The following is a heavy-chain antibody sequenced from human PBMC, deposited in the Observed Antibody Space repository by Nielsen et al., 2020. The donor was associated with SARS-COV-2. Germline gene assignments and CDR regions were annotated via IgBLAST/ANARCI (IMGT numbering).Heavy chain of an antibody. CDR2: ISYDGSNK. J-gene: IGHJ4*02. CDR1: GFTFSSYA. V-gene: IGHV3-30-3*01. Sequence: GGSLRLSCAASGFTFSSYAMHWVRQAPGKGLEWVAVISYDGSNKYYADSVKGRFTISRDNSKNTLYLQMNSLRAEDTAVYYCARDGSGWYISYWGQGTLVTVSS. CDR3: ARDGSGWYISY. D-gene: IGHD6-19*01.